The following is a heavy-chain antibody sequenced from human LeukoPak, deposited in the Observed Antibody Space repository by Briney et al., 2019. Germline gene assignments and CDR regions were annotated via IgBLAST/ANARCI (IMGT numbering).Heavy chain of an antibody. J-gene: IGHJ3*02. CDR1: GYTFSNYY. CDR3: ARERGSAYCTGGSCYSFAGDDASDI. CDR2: INPSGGRT. Sequence: GASVKVSCKASGYTFSNYYMHWVRQAPGQGIEWRGMINPSGGRTSYAQRFQGRVTMTRDTSTSTVYIDLSSLRSEDTAVYYCARERGSAYCTGGSCYSFAGDDASDIWGQGTMVTVSS. V-gene: IGHV1-46*03. D-gene: IGHD2-15*01.